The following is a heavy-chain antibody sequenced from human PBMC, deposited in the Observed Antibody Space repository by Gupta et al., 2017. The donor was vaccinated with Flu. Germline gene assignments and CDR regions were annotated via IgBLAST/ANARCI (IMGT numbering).Heavy chain of an antibody. J-gene: IGHJ4*02. CDR2: ISWNSGSI. Sequence: EVQLVESGGGLVQPGRSLRPSCAASGFTFDDYAMHWVRQAPGKGLEWVSGISWNSGSIGYADSVKGRFTISRDNAKNSLYLQMNSLRAEDTALYYCAKDRYGTGWFDFDYWGQGTLVTVSS. V-gene: IGHV3-9*01. D-gene: IGHD6-19*01. CDR3: AKDRYGTGWFDFDY. CDR1: GFTFDDYA.